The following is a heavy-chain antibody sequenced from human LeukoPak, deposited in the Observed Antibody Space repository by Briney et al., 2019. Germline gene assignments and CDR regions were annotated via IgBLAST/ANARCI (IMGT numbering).Heavy chain of an antibody. CDR3: ATGGGLAVAHS. D-gene: IGHD6-19*01. V-gene: IGHV4-39*02. J-gene: IGHJ4*02. CDR2: IQYSGST. CDR1: GGSISGSHNY. Sequence: PSETLSLTCTVSGGSISGSHNYWSWIRQPSGKGLEWIGSIQYSGSTFYNPSFKSRATISVDTSNNHFSPRLSSVTAADTAIHYCATGGGLAVAHSWGQGILVTVSS.